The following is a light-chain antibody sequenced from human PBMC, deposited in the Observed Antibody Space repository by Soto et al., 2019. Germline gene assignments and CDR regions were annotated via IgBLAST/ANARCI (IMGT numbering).Light chain of an antibody. CDR2: GAY. J-gene: IGKJ2*01. CDR3: KQYGSPPLYT. Sequence: EIVLTQSPGTLSLSPGERATLSCRASQSVSSTYLAWYQQKPGQAPRLIIYGAYSRATDIPDRFSGSGSGTDFTLTISRLEPEDFAVYYCKQYGSPPLYTFGQGTKLEIK. CDR1: QSVSSTY. V-gene: IGKV3-20*01.